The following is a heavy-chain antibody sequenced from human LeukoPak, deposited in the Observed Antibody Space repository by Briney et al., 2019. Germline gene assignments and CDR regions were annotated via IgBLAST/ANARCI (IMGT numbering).Heavy chain of an antibody. CDR3: ARGEYYYDGGY. D-gene: IGHD3-22*01. Sequence: GGSLRLSCTVSGCTISSYWMSWVRQAPGKGLEWVANIKEDGSEKNYVDSVKGRFTISRDNAKNSLYLQMNSLRAEDTAVYYCARGEYYYDGGYWGQGTLVTVSS. J-gene: IGHJ4*02. CDR2: IKEDGSEK. CDR1: GCTISSYW. V-gene: IGHV3-7*05.